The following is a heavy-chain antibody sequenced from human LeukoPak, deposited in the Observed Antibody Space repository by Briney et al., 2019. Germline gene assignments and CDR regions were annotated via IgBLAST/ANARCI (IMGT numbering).Heavy chain of an antibody. CDR2: IDSSNKYM. CDR3: ARVSYCSGGSCTYFDH. Sequence: PGGSLRLSCAASGFTFANFAMGWVRQAPAKGLEWVSSIDSSNKYMYYADSLKGRFTISRDNAQNSLYLQMNSLRAEDTAVYYCARVSYCSGGSCTYFDHWGQGTLVTVSS. CDR1: GFTFANFA. J-gene: IGHJ4*02. D-gene: IGHD2-15*01. V-gene: IGHV3-21*06.